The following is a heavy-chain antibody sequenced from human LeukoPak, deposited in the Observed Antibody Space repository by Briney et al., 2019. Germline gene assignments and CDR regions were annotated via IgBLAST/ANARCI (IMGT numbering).Heavy chain of an antibody. CDR2: ISSSGSTI. CDR1: GFTFSSYE. Sequence: PGGSLRLSCAASGFTFSSYEMNWVRQAPGKGLEWVSYISSSGSTIYYADSVKGRFTISRDNAKNSLYLQMNSLRAEDTAVYYCARDQGPYYDSSGYNYWGQGTLVPVSS. D-gene: IGHD3-22*01. V-gene: IGHV3-48*03. J-gene: IGHJ4*02. CDR3: ARDQGPYYDSSGYNY.